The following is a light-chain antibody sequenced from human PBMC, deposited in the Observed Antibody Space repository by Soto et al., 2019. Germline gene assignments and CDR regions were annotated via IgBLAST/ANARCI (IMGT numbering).Light chain of an antibody. Sequence: EIVLTQSPDTLSLSPGERATLSCRASQSVSCSYLAWYQQKPGQAPRLLIYGASNRATGIPDRFSGSESGTDFTLTISRLEPEDFAVYFCQQYSSSPWTFGQGTKVEIK. CDR3: QQYSSSPWT. CDR2: GAS. V-gene: IGKV3-20*01. CDR1: QSVSCSY. J-gene: IGKJ1*01.